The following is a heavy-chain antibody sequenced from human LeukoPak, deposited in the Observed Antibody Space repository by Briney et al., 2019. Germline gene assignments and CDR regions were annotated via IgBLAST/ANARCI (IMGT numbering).Heavy chain of an antibody. Sequence: ASVKVSCKASGYTFTGYNLHWVRQAPGQGLEWMGWINPNSGGTNYAQKFQGRVTMTRDTSISTAYMELSRLRSDDTAVYYCARGKVVAATPDWFDPWGQGTLVTVSS. CDR2: INPNSGGT. V-gene: IGHV1-2*02. CDR3: ARGKVVAATPDWFDP. CDR1: GYTFTGYN. D-gene: IGHD2-15*01. J-gene: IGHJ5*02.